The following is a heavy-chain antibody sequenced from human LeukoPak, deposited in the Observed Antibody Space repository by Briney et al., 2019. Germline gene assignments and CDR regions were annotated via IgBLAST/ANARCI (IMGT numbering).Heavy chain of an antibody. CDR3: ARIYGSGSYVDY. J-gene: IGHJ4*02. D-gene: IGHD3-10*01. CDR2: IFYSGRN. V-gene: IGHV4-59*01. CDR1: GVSISSYF. Sequence: SETLSLTCTVSGVSISSYFWTWMRQPPGKGLECIGYIFYSGRNNYNPSLKSRITITADTSKNQFSLKLSSVTDADTAVYYYARIYGSGSYVDYWGQGTLVTVSS.